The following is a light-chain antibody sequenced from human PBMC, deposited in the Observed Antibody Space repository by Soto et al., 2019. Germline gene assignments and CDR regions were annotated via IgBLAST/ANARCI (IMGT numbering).Light chain of an antibody. J-gene: IGKJ5*01. Sequence: DIQMTQSPSSLSASVGDTVTITCRASQDIINHLAWYQQRPGKVPNLLIYGASTLHSGVPSRFRGSGSGTHFTLTISRLQPEDVATYYCQNSHLALCTFGQGTRLEIK. CDR1: QDIINH. CDR3: QNSHLALCT. CDR2: GAS. V-gene: IGKV1-27*01.